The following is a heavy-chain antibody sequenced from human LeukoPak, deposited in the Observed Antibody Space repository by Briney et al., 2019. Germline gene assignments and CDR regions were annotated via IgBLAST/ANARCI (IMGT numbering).Heavy chain of an antibody. J-gene: IGHJ4*02. V-gene: IGHV3-11*03. CDR2: ISSSSSYT. D-gene: IGHD5-18*01. CDR1: GFTFSDYY. CDR3: ARRAEAMVHFDY. Sequence: GGSLRLSCEASGFTFSDYYMSWIRQAPGKGLEWVSYISSSSSYTNYADSVKGRFTISRDNPKNSLYLQMNSLKASDTAMYYCARRAEAMVHFDYWGQGTLVTVSS.